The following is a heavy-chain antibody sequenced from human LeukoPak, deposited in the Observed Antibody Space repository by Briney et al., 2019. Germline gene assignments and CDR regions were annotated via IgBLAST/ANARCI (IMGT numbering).Heavy chain of an antibody. Sequence: GGSLRLSCAASGFTFSSYWMSWVRQAPGKGLEWVANIKQDGSEKYYVDSVKGRFTISRDNAKNSLYLQMNSLRAEDTAVYYCARDSPNDGILWWSIDYWGQGTLVTVSS. CDR3: ARDSPNDGILWWSIDY. CDR1: GFTFSSYW. CDR2: IKQDGSEK. J-gene: IGHJ4*02. V-gene: IGHV3-7*01. D-gene: IGHD2-21*01.